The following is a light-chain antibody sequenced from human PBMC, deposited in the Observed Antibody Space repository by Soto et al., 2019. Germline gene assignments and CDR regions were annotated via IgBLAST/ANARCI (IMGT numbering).Light chain of an antibody. CDR3: QQHSHWPPWT. J-gene: IGKJ1*01. CDR2: GAS. CDR1: QSVSSSY. Sequence: EIVLTQSPGTLSLSPGERATLSCRASQSVSSSYLAWYQQKPGQAPRLLIYGASSRATGIPDRFGGSGSGTDFTLTISNLEPEDFAVYYCQQHSHWPPWTFGQGTKVDIK. V-gene: IGKV3D-20*02.